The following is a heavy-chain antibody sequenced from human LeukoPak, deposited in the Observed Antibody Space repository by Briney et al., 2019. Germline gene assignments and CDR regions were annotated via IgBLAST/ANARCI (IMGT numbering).Heavy chain of an antibody. J-gene: IGHJ5*02. CDR1: GFTFSSYS. CDR2: ISSSSSYI. D-gene: IGHD3-3*01. CDR3: ARNGVWIRFLEWTHAIWFDP. Sequence: GGSLRLSCAASGFTFSSYSMNWVRQAPGKGLEWVSSISSSSSYIYYADSVKGRFTISRDNAKNSLYLQMNSLRAEDTAVYYCARNGVWIRFLEWTHAIWFDPWGQGTLVTVSS. V-gene: IGHV3-21*01.